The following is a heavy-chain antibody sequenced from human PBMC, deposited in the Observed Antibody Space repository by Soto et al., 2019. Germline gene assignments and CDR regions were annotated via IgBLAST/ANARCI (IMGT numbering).Heavy chain of an antibody. D-gene: IGHD3-3*02. CDR1: GGSISSYY. J-gene: IGHJ5*02. V-gene: IGHV4-59*08. Sequence: SETRSLTCTVSGGSISSYYWSWIRHPPGKGLECIGYIYYSGSTNYNPSLKSRVTISVDTSKNQFSLKLSSVTAAVTAVYYCGTPKIAFYNWFDPWGQGPLVTVSS. CDR2: IYYSGST. CDR3: GTPKIAFYNWFDP.